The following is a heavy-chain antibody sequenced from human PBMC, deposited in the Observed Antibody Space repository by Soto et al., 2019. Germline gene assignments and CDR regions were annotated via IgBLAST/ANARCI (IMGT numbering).Heavy chain of an antibody. CDR3: ARGAVVAARTYYYYYMDV. CDR2: IIPILGIA. CDR1: GGSFSSYT. J-gene: IGHJ6*03. Sequence: SVKVSCQASGGSFSSYTISWVRQAPGQGLEWMGRIIPILGIANYAQKFQGRVTITADKSTSTAYMELSSLRSEDTAVYYCARGAVVAARTYYYYYMDVWGKGTTVTVSS. V-gene: IGHV1-69*02. D-gene: IGHD2-15*01.